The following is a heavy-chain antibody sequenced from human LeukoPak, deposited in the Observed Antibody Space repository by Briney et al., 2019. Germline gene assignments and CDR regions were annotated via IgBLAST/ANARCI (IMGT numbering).Heavy chain of an antibody. V-gene: IGHV5-51*01. Sequence: GEPLKISCKSSGYTFSNYWIGWVRQMPGKGLEWMGIIYPGDSDTRYSPSFEGQVSISADKSISTAYLQWNSLKASDTAMYYCARVPYSISSMDYWGQGTLVTVSS. D-gene: IGHD6-6*01. CDR2: IYPGDSDT. CDR1: GYTFSNYW. CDR3: ARVPYSISSMDY. J-gene: IGHJ4*02.